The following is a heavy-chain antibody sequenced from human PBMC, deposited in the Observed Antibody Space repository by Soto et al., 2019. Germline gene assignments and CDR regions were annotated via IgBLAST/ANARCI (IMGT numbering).Heavy chain of an antibody. CDR3: ARRDGYNFDY. CDR1: GFTFSSYA. Sequence: GGSLRLSCAASGFTFSSYAVHWVRQAPGKGLEYVSAISSNGGSTYYANSVKGRFTISRDNSKNTLYLQMGSLRAEDMAVYYCARRDGYNFDYWGQGTLVTVSS. CDR2: ISSNGGST. D-gene: IGHD5-12*01. V-gene: IGHV3-64*01. J-gene: IGHJ4*02.